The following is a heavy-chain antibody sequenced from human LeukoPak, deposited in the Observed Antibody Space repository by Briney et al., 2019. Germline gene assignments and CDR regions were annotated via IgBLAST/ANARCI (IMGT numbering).Heavy chain of an antibody. J-gene: IGHJ4*02. Sequence: ASVKVSCKASGYTFTSYYMHWVRQAPGQGLEWMGIINPSGGSTSYAQKFQGRVTMTTDTSTSTAYMELRSLRSDDTAVYYCARQNRGDTSDYWGQGTLVTVSS. V-gene: IGHV1-46*01. CDR3: ARQNRGDTSDY. D-gene: IGHD3-10*01. CDR1: GYTFTSYY. CDR2: INPSGGST.